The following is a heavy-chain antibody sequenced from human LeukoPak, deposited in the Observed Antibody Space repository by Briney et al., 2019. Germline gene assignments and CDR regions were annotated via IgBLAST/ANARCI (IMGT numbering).Heavy chain of an antibody. V-gene: IGHV4-39*01. CDR1: GGSISSSSYY. J-gene: IGHJ5*02. Sequence: KPSETLSLTCTVSGGSISSSSYYWGWIRQPPGKGLEWIGSIYSGNSYYNPSLKSRVTISVDTSKNQFSLKLSSVTAADAAVYYCAACKGYTSSWYVGHSRVRFDPWGQGTLVTVSS. D-gene: IGHD6-13*01. CDR3: AACKGYTSSWYVGHSRVRFDP. CDR2: IYSGNS.